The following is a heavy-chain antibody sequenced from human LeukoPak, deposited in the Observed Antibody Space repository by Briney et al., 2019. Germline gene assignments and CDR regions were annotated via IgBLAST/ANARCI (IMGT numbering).Heavy chain of an antibody. D-gene: IGHD6-19*01. CDR1: GFTFSSYS. J-gene: IGHJ4*02. CDR2: ISSSSTYI. V-gene: IGHV3-21*01. Sequence: GGSLRLSCAASGFTFSSYSMNWVRQAPGKGLEWVSSISSSSTYIYYADSVKGRFTISRDNAKNSLYLQMNSLRGEDTAVYYCARESFSGWYDDNWGKGTLVTVSS. CDR3: ARESFSGWYDDN.